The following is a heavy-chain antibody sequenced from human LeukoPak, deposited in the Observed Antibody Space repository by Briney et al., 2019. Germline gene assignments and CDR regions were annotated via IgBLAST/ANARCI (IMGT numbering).Heavy chain of an antibody. Sequence: PSETLSLTCAVSGGSFSNYYWSGIRQPPGKGLEWIGEIHPYGFTNFNPSLKSRVSISVGTSKNQFSLKLTSVTAADTAVYYCSRGSDESKTGDSWGQGSLVTVSS. V-gene: IGHV4-34*01. D-gene: IGHD3-9*01. CDR3: SRGSDESKTGDS. CDR1: GGSFSNYY. CDR2: IHPYGFT. J-gene: IGHJ4*02.